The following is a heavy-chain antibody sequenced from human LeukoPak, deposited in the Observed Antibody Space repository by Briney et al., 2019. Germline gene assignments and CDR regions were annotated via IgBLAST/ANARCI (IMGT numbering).Heavy chain of an antibody. V-gene: IGHV3-48*01. CDR2: ISSSSSTI. J-gene: IGHJ2*01. Sequence: GGSLRLSCAASGFTFSSYSMNWVRQAPGKGLEWVSYISSSSSTIYYADSVKGRFTISRDNAKNSLYLQMNSLRAEDTAVYYCARDRYSGSYSIWYFDLWGRGTLVTVSS. D-gene: IGHD1-26*01. CDR3: ARDRYSGSYSIWYFDL. CDR1: GFTFSSYS.